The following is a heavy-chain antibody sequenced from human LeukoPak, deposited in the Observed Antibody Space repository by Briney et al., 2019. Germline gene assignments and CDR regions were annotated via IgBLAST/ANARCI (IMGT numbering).Heavy chain of an antibody. D-gene: IGHD3-9*01. J-gene: IGHJ4*02. CDR1: GYTFTSYY. CDR3: ARAGDTTGYYLGSRFDY. V-gene: IGHV1-46*01. Sequence: ASVKVSCKASGYTFTSYYLHWVRQAPGQGLEWMGIINPGEGNTNYAQKFQGRVTMTRDTSTSTVYMELSSLIAEDAAVYYCARAGDTTGYYLGSRFDYWGQGTLVTVSS. CDR2: INPGEGNT.